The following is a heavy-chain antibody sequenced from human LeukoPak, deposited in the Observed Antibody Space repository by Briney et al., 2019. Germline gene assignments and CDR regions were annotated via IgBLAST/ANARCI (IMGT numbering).Heavy chain of an antibody. J-gene: IGHJ4*02. D-gene: IGHD6-6*01. Sequence: GGSLRLSCAASGFTFTSAWMTWVRQAPGKGLEWVGRIKSKTDGGTTDYAAPVKGRITISRDDSKNALYLQMNSLKTEDTAVYYCATGRQLVPDYWGQGTLVTVSS. CDR1: GFTFTSAW. V-gene: IGHV3-15*01. CDR3: ATGRQLVPDY. CDR2: IKSKTDGGTT.